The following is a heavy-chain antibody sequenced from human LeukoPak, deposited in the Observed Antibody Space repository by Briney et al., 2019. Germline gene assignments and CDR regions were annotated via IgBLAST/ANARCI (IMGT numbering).Heavy chain of an antibody. J-gene: IGHJ6*02. CDR2: IYYSGST. CDR3: ARDALTGGYYYCYGMDV. D-gene: IGHD7-27*01. CDR1: GGSISSYY. V-gene: IGHV4-59*01. Sequence: PSETLSLTCTVSGGSISSYYWSWIRQPPGKGLEWIGYIYYSGSTNYNPSLKSRVTISVDTSKNQFSLKLSSVTAADTAVYYCARDALTGGYYYCYGMDVWGQGTTVTVSS.